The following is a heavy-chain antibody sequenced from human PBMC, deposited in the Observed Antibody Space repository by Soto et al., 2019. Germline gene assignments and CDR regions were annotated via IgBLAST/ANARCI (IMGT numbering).Heavy chain of an antibody. V-gene: IGHV4-4*02. D-gene: IGHD5-12*01. J-gene: IGHJ4*02. Sequence: QVQLQESGPGLVKPSGTLSLTCAVSGSSISSGNWWSWVRQPPGEGLQWIGQAYHSGSTHYNPSLKSRVTISVDKSMKQFSLNLRSVTAADTAVYYCARVGATVAAPFDSWGQGTLVTVSS. CDR1: GSSISSGNW. CDR3: ARVGATVAAPFDS. CDR2: AYHSGST.